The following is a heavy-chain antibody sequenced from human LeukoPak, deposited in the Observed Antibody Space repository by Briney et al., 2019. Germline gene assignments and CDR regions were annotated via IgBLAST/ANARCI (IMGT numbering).Heavy chain of an antibody. J-gene: IGHJ6*04. CDR3: AELGITMIGGV. D-gene: IGHD3-10*02. V-gene: IGHV3-7*01. CDR1: GFTFSNYW. CDR2: IEQDGSEK. Sequence: GGSLRLSCAASGFTFSNYWMSWVRQAPGKGLEWVASIEQDGSEKCYVDSVKGRFTISRDNAQKSLSLQMNSLRAEDTAVYYCAELGITMIGGVWGKGTTVTISS.